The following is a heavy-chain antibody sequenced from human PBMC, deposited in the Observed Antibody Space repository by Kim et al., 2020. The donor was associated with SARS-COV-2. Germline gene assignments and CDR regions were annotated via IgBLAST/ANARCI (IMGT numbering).Heavy chain of an antibody. D-gene: IGHD2-15*01. CDR1: GGSISSSSYY. V-gene: IGHV4-39*01. J-gene: IGHJ6*02. CDR3: AMCGGSCYSSWPSTVGMDV. Sequence: SETLSLTCTVSGGSISSSSYYWGWIRQPPGKGLEWIGSIYYSGSTYYNPSLKSRVTISVDTSKNQFSLKLSSVTAADTAVYYCAMCGGSCYSSWPSTVGMDVWGQATTVTVSS. CDR2: IYYSGST.